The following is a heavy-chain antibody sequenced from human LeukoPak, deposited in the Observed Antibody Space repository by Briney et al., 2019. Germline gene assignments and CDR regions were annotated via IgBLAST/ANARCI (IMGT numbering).Heavy chain of an antibody. J-gene: IGHJ4*02. CDR1: GGSFSGYY. Sequence: PSETLSLTCAVYGGSFSGYYWSWIRQPPGKGPEWIGEINHSGSTNYNPSLKSRVTISVDTSKNQFSLKLSSVTAADTAVYYCAFRRYYYDSSGYFDYWGQGTLVTVSS. CDR3: AFRRYYYDSSGYFDY. V-gene: IGHV4-34*01. CDR2: INHSGST. D-gene: IGHD3-22*01.